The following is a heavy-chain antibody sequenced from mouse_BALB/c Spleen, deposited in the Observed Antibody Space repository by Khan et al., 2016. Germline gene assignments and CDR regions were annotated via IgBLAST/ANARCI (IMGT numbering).Heavy chain of an antibody. CDR3: ATYDGYYVYFDY. J-gene: IGHJ2*01. V-gene: IGHV3-8*02. Sequence: EAQLQESGPSLVKPSQTLSLTCSVTGDSITSGYWNWIRKFPGNKLEYMGYINYSGSTYYNPSLKSRISITRDTSKNQYYLQLNSVTTEDTATYYCATYDGYYVYFDYWGQGTTLTVSS. CDR1: GDSITSGY. CDR2: INYSGST. D-gene: IGHD2-3*01.